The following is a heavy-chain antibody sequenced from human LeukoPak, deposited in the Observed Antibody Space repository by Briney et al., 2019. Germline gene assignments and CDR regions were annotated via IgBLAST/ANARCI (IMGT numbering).Heavy chain of an antibody. D-gene: IGHD5-24*01. J-gene: IGHJ4*02. CDR3: AKRARDGQNSPIDC. CDR2: IIGTSGST. Sequence: GGSLRLSCAASGFTLGSYAMGSVRQAPGKGLESVSGIIGTSGSTFYAQSVNGPLTIYRATSTHTLYLQIDSLTAEDTAVYYCAKRARDGQNSPIDCWGQGTLVTVSS. V-gene: IGHV3-23*01. CDR1: GFTLGSYA.